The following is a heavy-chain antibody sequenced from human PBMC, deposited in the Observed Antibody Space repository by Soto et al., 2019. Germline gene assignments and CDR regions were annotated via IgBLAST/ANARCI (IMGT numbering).Heavy chain of an antibody. CDR2: ISYDGSNK. V-gene: IGHV3-30*18. Sequence: PVGSLRLSCAASGFTFSSYGMHWVRQAPGKGLEWVAVISYDGSNKYYADSVKGRFTISRDNSKNTLYLQMNSLRAEDTAVYYCAKDHQYYDFWSGYYTYYFDYWGQGTLVTVSS. D-gene: IGHD3-3*01. CDR3: AKDHQYYDFWSGYYTYYFDY. J-gene: IGHJ4*02. CDR1: GFTFSSYG.